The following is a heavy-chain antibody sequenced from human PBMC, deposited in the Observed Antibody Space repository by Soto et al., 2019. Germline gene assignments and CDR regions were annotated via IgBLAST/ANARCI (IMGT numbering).Heavy chain of an antibody. Sequence: SETLSLTCTVSGGSISSGGYYWSWIRQHPGKGLEWIGYIYYSGSTYYNPSLKSRVTISVDTSKNQFSLKLSSVTAADTAVYYCARGSEPYYFDYWGQGTLVTVSS. CDR2: IYYSGST. V-gene: IGHV4-31*03. J-gene: IGHJ4*02. CDR1: GGSISSGGYY. CDR3: ARGSEPYYFDY.